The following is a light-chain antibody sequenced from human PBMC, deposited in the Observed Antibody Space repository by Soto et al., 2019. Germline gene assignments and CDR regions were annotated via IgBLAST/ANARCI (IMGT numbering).Light chain of an antibody. Sequence: DIQMTQSPSSLSASVGDRVTITCRASQSISTYLNWYQQKPGKAPELLIYAASSLQSGVPLRFSGSGSAIDFTLTINSLQPEDCATYYCQQSSSAPWTFGQGTKVEIK. CDR1: QSISTY. CDR3: QQSSSAPWT. V-gene: IGKV1-39*01. CDR2: AAS. J-gene: IGKJ1*01.